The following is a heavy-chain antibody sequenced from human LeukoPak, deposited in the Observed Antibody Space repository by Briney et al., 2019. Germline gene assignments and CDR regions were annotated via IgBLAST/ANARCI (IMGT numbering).Heavy chain of an antibody. J-gene: IGHJ4*02. V-gene: IGHV3-30*02. D-gene: IGHD6-6*01. Sequence: QAGGSLRLSCAASGFTFGGSGMHWVRQAPGKGLEWVAFIRYDGSNKYYADSVKGRFTISRDNSKNTLYLQMNSLRAEDTAVYYCAKVHVKQASVHSDYWGQGTLVTVSS. CDR1: GFTFGGSG. CDR3: AKVHVKQASVHSDY. CDR2: IRYDGSNK.